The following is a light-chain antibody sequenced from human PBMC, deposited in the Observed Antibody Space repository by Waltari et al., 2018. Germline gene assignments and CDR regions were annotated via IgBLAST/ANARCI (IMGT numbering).Light chain of an antibody. CDR3: SSYTSSSLM. CDR2: GVS. Sequence: QSALTQPASVSGSPGQSITISCTGTSSDVGGYNSVTCYQQHPGKAPKLMIYGVSKRPSGVSNRFTGSKSGNTASLTISGLQAEDEADYYCSSYTSSSLMFGGGTKLTVL. V-gene: IGLV2-14*01. CDR1: SSDVGGYNS. J-gene: IGLJ3*02.